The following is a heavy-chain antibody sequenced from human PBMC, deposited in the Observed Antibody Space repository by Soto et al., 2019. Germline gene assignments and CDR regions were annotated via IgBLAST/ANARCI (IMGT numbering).Heavy chain of an antibody. CDR1: GFTFSSYA. V-gene: IGHV3-23*01. D-gene: IGHD5-18*01. CDR2: INDSGGRV. Sequence: GGSLRLSCAASGFTFSSYAMSWLRQAPGEGLEWVSSINDSGGRVYYADSVKGRFTISRDNSKNTLFLQMNSLRAEDTAVYYCAKGPYSDSSEWFDPWGQGTLVTVSS. CDR3: AKGPYSDSSEWFDP. J-gene: IGHJ5*02.